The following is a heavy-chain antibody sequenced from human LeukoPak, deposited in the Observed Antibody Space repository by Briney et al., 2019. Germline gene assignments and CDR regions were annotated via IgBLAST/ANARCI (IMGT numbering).Heavy chain of an antibody. D-gene: IGHD2-15*01. CDR1: GFTFSSYG. Sequence: GGSLRLSCAASGFTFSSYGMHWVRQAPGKGLEWVAVIWYGGSNKYYADSVKGRFTISRDNSKNTLYLQMNSLRAEDTAVYYCAKDLASGSATRVDYWGQGTLVTVSS. V-gene: IGHV3-33*06. J-gene: IGHJ4*02. CDR2: IWYGGSNK. CDR3: AKDLASGSATRVDY.